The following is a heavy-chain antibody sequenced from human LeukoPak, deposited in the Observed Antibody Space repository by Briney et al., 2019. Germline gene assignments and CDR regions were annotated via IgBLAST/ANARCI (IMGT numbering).Heavy chain of an antibody. V-gene: IGHV4-59*01. CDR3: ARPLYSSGWYALDY. CDR2: IYYSGST. Sequence: SETLSLTCTVSGGSMSSYFWSWIRQPPGKGLEWIGYIYYSGSTNYNPSLKSRVTISVDTSKNQFSLKLSSVTAADTAVYYCARPLYSSGWYALDYWGQGTLVTVSS. D-gene: IGHD6-19*01. J-gene: IGHJ4*02. CDR1: GGSMSSYF.